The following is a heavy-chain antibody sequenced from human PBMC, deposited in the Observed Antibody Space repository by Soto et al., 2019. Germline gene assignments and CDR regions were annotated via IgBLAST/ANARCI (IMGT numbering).Heavy chain of an antibody. CDR3: ANVGAHTSL. J-gene: IGHJ4*02. D-gene: IGHD1-26*01. CDR1: GFTFSSSA. V-gene: IGHV3-23*01. Sequence: GGSLRLSCAASGFTFSSSAMSWVRQAPGKGLEWVSGISGSGDRTDYADSVKGRFTISRDNSKNTLYLQMNSLRAEDTAVYYCANVGAHTSLWGQGALVPVSS. CDR2: ISGSGDRT.